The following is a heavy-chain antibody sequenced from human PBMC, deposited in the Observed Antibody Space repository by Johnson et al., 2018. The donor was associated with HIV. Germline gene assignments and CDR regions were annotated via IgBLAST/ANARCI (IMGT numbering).Heavy chain of an antibody. D-gene: IGHD2-15*01. CDR3: ARDAPYCSGGTCYSDAFDI. V-gene: IGHV3-11*04. Sequence: QVQLVESGGGLVKPGGSLRLSCAASGFTFSDYYMSWIRQAPGKGLEWISYISSSGDTTHYADSVKGRFTISRDNSKNSLYLQMNSLRAEDTAVYYWARDAPYCSGGTCYSDAFDIWGQGTMVTVSS. CDR2: ISSSGDTT. J-gene: IGHJ3*02. CDR1: GFTFSDYY.